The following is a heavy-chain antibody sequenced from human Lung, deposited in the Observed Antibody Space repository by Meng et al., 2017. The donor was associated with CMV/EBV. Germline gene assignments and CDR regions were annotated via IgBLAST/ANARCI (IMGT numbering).Heavy chain of an antibody. D-gene: IGHD4-11*01. V-gene: IGHV1-46*02. Sequence: SGKTSGYQFKFSSRYWVRQAPGQGPEWMGIFDPRGDSTSYAWKFQGRLTLTEDRSTTTMYMELRSLRSEDTAVYYCARDNSHWSKDFWGQGTLVTVSS. J-gene: IGHJ4*02. CDR3: ARDNSHWSKDF. CDR2: FDPRGDST. CDR1: GYQFKFSS.